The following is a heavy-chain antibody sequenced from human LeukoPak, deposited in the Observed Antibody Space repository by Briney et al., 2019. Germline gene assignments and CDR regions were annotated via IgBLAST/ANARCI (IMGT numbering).Heavy chain of an antibody. Sequence: SETLSLTCAVYGGSFSGYYWSWIRQPPGKGLEWIGEINHSGSTNYNPSLKSRVTISVDTSKNQFSLKLSSVTAADTAVYYCARSPIVVVPAAIPHYFDYWGQGTLVTVSS. CDR2: INHSGST. CDR1: GGSFSGYY. CDR3: ARSPIVVVPAAIPHYFDY. V-gene: IGHV4-34*01. J-gene: IGHJ4*02. D-gene: IGHD2-2*02.